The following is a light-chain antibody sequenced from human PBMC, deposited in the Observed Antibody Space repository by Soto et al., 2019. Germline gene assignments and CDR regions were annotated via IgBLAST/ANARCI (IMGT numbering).Light chain of an antibody. Sequence: DIQMTQSPSTLSASVGDRVTITCRASQSINNWLAWYQQKQGKAPKLFIFKASTLEIGVPSRFSGSGSGTEFTLSISRLQPDDFATYFCQQYESFPRTFGQGTKVEIK. J-gene: IGKJ1*01. CDR2: KAS. V-gene: IGKV1-5*03. CDR3: QQYESFPRT. CDR1: QSINNW.